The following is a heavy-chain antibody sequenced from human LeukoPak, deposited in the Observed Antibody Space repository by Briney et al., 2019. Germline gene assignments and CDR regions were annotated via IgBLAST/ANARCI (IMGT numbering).Heavy chain of an antibody. Sequence: SETLSLTCAVYGGSFSGFYWSWIRQPPGKGLEWIGEINHSGSTNSNPSLKSRVTISVDTSKNQFSLKLSSVTAADTAVYYCARRLLGYCSGGSCYSGYFQHWGQGTLVTVSS. J-gene: IGHJ1*01. D-gene: IGHD2-15*01. CDR3: ARRLLGYCSGGSCYSGYFQH. CDR1: GGSFSGFY. CDR2: INHSGST. V-gene: IGHV4-34*01.